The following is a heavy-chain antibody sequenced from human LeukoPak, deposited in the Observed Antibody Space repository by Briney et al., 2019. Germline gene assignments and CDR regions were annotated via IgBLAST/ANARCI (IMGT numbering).Heavy chain of an antibody. J-gene: IGHJ4*02. CDR3: AKSHGYSYGFDY. D-gene: IGHD5-18*01. Sequence: GGSLRLSCAASGFTFSSYVMSWVRQAPGKGLEWVSSISVNRGSTYFADSVKGRFTISRDNSKNTLYLQMNSLRAEDTAVYYCAKSHGYSYGFDYWGQGTLVTVSS. CDR1: GFTFSSYV. CDR2: ISVNRGST. V-gene: IGHV3-23*01.